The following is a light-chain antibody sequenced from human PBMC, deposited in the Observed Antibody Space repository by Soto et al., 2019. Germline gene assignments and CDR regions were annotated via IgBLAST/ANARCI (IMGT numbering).Light chain of an antibody. Sequence: EIALTQSPGTVSLSPVERATLSCRASQSVDTFLVWYQQKPGQAPRLLIYGASTRATGIPARVSGSGSGTEFTLTISSLQSEDFAVYYCQQYTNWPLIFGQGTRLEIK. CDR2: GAS. CDR1: QSVDTF. V-gene: IGKV3-15*01. CDR3: QQYTNWPLI. J-gene: IGKJ5*01.